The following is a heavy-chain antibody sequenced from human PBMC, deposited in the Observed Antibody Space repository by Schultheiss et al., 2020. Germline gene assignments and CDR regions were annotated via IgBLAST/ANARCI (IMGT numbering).Heavy chain of an antibody. J-gene: IGHJ6*02. CDR3: ARDITSTVTTDYVYYYYYHGMDV. Sequence: ASVKVSCKASGYTFTGYYMHWVRQAPGQGLEWVGYINPKNGGTNQGQKFQGRVTMTRDTSINTIYMDLSRLTSDDTAVYYCARDITSTVTTDYVYYYYYHGMDVWGQGTTVTVSS. V-gene: IGHV1-2*02. CDR2: INPKNGGT. CDR1: GYTFTGYY. D-gene: IGHD4-17*01.